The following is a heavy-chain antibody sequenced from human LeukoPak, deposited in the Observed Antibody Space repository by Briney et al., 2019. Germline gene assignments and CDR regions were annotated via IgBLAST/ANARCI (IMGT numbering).Heavy chain of an antibody. CDR2: ISGSGGST. CDR3: AKPVAAFYYYYGMDV. D-gene: IGHD6-19*01. CDR1: GFTFSSYA. V-gene: IGHV3-23*01. Sequence: GGSLRLSCAASGFTFSSYAMSWVRQAPGKGLEWVSAISGSGGSTYYADSVKGRFTISRDNSKNTLYLQMNSLRAEDTAVYYCAKPVAAFYYYYGMDVWGQGTTVTVSS. J-gene: IGHJ6*02.